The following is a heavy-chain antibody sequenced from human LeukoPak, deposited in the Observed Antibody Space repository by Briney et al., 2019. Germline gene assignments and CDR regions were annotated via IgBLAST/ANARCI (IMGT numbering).Heavy chain of an antibody. J-gene: IGHJ4*02. Sequence: PGGSPRLSCAASGFTFDDYGMSWVRQAPGKGLEWVSGINWNGDSTGYADSVKGRFTISRDNAKHSLYLQMNSLRAEDTALYYCARAGAAAYYFDYWGQGTLVTVSS. CDR2: INWNGDST. CDR1: GFTFDDYG. V-gene: IGHV3-20*04. D-gene: IGHD6-13*01. CDR3: ARAGAAAYYFDY.